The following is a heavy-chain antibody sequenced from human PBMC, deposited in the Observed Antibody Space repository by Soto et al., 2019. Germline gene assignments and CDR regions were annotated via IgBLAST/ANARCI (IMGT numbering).Heavy chain of an antibody. CDR1: GFTFSNAW. CDR3: TTRITMVRGAQTLLDY. V-gene: IGHV3-15*01. J-gene: IGHJ4*02. CDR2: IKSKTDGGTT. D-gene: IGHD3-10*01. Sequence: EVQLVESGGGLVKPGGSLRLSCAASGFTFSNAWMSWVRQAPGKGLEWVGRIKSKTDGGTTDYAAPVKGRFTISRDDSKNTLYLQMNSLTTEDTAVYYCTTRITMVRGAQTLLDYWGQGTLVTVSS.